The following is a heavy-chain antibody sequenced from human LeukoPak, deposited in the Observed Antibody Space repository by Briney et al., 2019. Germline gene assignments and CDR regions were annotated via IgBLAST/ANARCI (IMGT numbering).Heavy chain of an antibody. V-gene: IGHV4-59*13. CDR1: GGSISSYH. CDR2: IYYSAST. J-gene: IGHJ3*01. D-gene: IGHD3-10*01. Sequence: SETLSLPCTVSGGSISSYHGSGIRQPPGRGLEGLGYIYYSASTYINPSLQSRVRISVDTSKNQYSLKLSSVTAADTAVYYCARAHYYGSGSYGFDVWSQRTIVTVSA. CDR3: ARAHYYGSGSYGFDV.